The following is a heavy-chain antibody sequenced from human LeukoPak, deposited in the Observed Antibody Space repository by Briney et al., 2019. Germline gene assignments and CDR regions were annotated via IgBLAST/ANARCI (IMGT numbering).Heavy chain of an antibody. V-gene: IGHV5-51*01. Sequence: GGSLQISCKGSGYYFTSCWIAWVRQMPGKGLEWMGIIYPGDSDVRYSPSFQGQVTISADKSINTAYLQWSSLRASDTAMYYCARRGQRAITGLDYWGQGPLVTVSS. CDR3: ARRGQRAITGLDY. D-gene: IGHD5-24*01. CDR1: GYYFTSCW. CDR2: IYPGDSDV. J-gene: IGHJ4*02.